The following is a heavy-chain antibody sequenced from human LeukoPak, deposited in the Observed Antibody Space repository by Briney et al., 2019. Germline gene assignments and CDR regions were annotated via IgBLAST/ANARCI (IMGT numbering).Heavy chain of an antibody. Sequence: VGSPRLSCTASGFTLTNNWMHWVRQVPGKGLEWVSRVNTYGTNTNYADSVRGRFTISRDNAKNTLYLQMDSLRAEDSAIYYCAREFSPEDAFDLWGQGTRVTVSS. D-gene: IGHD1-14*01. CDR1: GFTLTNNW. CDR3: AREFSPEDAFDL. J-gene: IGHJ3*01. V-gene: IGHV3-74*01. CDR2: VNTYGTNT.